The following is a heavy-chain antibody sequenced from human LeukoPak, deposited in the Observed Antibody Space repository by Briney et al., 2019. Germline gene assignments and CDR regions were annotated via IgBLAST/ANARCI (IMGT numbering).Heavy chain of an antibody. V-gene: IGHV3-30*18. D-gene: IGHD3-22*01. CDR1: GFTFSSYG. Sequence: GRSLRLSCAASGFTFSSYGMHWVRQAPGKGLEWVAVISYDGSNKYYADSVKGRFTISRDSSKNTLYLQMNSLRAEDTAVYYCAKDLQHDYYDSGDYWGQGTLVTVSS. CDR2: ISYDGSNK. J-gene: IGHJ4*02. CDR3: AKDLQHDYYDSGDY.